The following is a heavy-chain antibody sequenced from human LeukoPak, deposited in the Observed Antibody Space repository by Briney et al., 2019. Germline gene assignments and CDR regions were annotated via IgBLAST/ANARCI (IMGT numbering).Heavy chain of an antibody. Sequence: PGGSLRLSCAASGFTFSSYWMSWVRQAPGKGLEWVANIKQDGSEKYYVDSVKGRFTISRDNAKNSLYLQMNSLRAEDTAVYYCARVGAPNEGYCSGGSCNGEDYFDYWGQGTLVTVSS. D-gene: IGHD2-15*01. CDR2: IKQDGSEK. CDR3: ARVGAPNEGYCSGGSCNGEDYFDY. CDR1: GFTFSSYW. J-gene: IGHJ4*02. V-gene: IGHV3-7*01.